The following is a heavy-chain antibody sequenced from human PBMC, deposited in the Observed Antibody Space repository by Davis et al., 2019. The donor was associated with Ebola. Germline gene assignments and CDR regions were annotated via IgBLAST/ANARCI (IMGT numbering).Heavy chain of an antibody. CDR3: ARSLPMVITSRRYYYYYYGMDV. Sequence: MPSETLSLTCAVYGGSFSGYYWSWIRQPPGKGLEWIGETNHSGSTNYNPSLKSRVTISVDTSKNQFSLKLSSVTAADTAVYYCARSLPMVITSRRYYYYYYGMDVWGQGTTVTVSS. CDR2: TNHSGST. D-gene: IGHD3-22*01. J-gene: IGHJ6*02. V-gene: IGHV4-34*01. CDR1: GGSFSGYY.